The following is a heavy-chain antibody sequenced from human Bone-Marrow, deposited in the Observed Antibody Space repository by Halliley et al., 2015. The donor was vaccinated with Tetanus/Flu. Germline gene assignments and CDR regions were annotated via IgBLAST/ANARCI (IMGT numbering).Heavy chain of an antibody. CDR2: MKSDGTTT. J-gene: IGHJ4*02. Sequence: SLRLSCAASGFTFSSSYWVHWVRQAPGKGLVWVSCMKSDGTTTNYADSVKGRFTISRDNVKNTLYLQMNSLRAEDTAVYYCARGSGWIIDYWGQGTLVTVSS. CDR1: GFTFSSSYW. CDR3: ARGSGWIIDY. D-gene: IGHD6-19*01. V-gene: IGHV3-74*01.